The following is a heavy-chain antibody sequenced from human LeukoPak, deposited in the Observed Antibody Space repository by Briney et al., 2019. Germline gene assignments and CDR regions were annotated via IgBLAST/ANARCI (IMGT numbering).Heavy chain of an antibody. V-gene: IGHV1-69*13. CDR1: GYTSTSYY. D-gene: IGHD2-15*01. J-gene: IGHJ3*02. Sequence: SVKVSCKASGYTSTSYYMHWVRQAPGQGLEWMGGIIPIFGTANYAQKFQGRVTITADESTSTAYMELSSLRSEDTAVYYCARIYCSDGSCYLDAFDIWGQGTMVTVSS. CDR2: IIPIFGTA. CDR3: ARIYCSDGSCYLDAFDI.